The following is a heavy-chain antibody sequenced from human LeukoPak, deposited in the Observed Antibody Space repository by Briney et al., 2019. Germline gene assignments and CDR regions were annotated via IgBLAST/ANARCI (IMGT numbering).Heavy chain of an antibody. V-gene: IGHV3-66*01. Sequence: GGSLRLSCAASGLTVSRNYMSWVRRAPGKGLEWVSVIYSGGNTYYADSVKGRFTISRDNSKNTLYLQMNSLRAEDTAVYYCARVSGDYTYYFDYWGQGTLVTVSS. CDR3: ARVSGDYTYYFDY. CDR1: GLTVSRNY. CDR2: IYSGGNT. J-gene: IGHJ4*02. D-gene: IGHD4-17*01.